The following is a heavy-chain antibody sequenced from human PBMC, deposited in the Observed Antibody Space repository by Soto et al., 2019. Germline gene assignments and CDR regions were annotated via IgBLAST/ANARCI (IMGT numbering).Heavy chain of an antibody. CDR1: GFTFSSYG. CDR3: AKDQGFGMGYFDL. V-gene: IGHV3-30*18. Sequence: QVQLVESGGGVVQPGRSLRLPCAASGFTFSSYGMHWVRQAPGKGLEWVAVISYDGSNKYYADSVKGRFTISRDNSKNTLYLQMNSLRAEDTAVYYCAKDQGFGMGYFDLWGRGTLVTVSS. J-gene: IGHJ2*01. CDR2: ISYDGSNK. D-gene: IGHD3-10*01.